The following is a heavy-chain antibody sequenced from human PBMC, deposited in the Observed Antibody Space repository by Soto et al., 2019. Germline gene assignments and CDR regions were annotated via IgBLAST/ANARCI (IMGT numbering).Heavy chain of an antibody. Sequence: QLQLQESGPGLVKPSETLSLTCTVSGGSISSSSYYWGWIRQPPGKGLEWIGSIYYRGSTYYNPSPKIRATISGDTSKNQFSLKLSSVTAADTAVYYCARHDSGGYHYPEYFQHWGQGTLVTVSS. CDR2: IYYRGST. V-gene: IGHV4-39*01. CDR1: GGSISSSSYY. CDR3: ARHDSGGYHYPEYFQH. D-gene: IGHD1-26*01. J-gene: IGHJ1*01.